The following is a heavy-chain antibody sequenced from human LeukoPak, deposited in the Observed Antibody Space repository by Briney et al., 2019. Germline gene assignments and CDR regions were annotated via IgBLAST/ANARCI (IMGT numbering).Heavy chain of an antibody. CDR2: ISAYNGNT. V-gene: IGHV1-18*01. CDR1: GYTFTSHG. Sequence: GASVKVSCKASGYTFTSHGISWVRQAPGQGLEWMGWISAYNGNTNYAQKLQGRVTMTTDTSTSTAYMELRSLRSDDTAVYYCARDRAYGSGSYYHFDYWGQGTLVTVSS. D-gene: IGHD3-10*01. J-gene: IGHJ4*02. CDR3: ARDRAYGSGSYYHFDY.